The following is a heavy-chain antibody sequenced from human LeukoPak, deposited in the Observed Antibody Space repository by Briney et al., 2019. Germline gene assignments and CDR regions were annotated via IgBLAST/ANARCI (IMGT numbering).Heavy chain of an antibody. V-gene: IGHV4-39*01. CDR1: GGSVSSTSYY. CDR2: ISYSGST. Sequence: SETLSLTCTVSGGSVSSTSYYWGWIRQPPGKGLEWIGTISYSGSTYYNPSLESRVTISVDTSKNHFSLKLASVTAPDTAVFYCARHSDAFPIWGQGTMVTVSS. CDR3: ARHSDAFPI. J-gene: IGHJ3*02.